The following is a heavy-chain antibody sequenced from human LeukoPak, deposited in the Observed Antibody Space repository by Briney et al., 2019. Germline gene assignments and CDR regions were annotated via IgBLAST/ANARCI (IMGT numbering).Heavy chain of an antibody. CDR3: ARVYSGYDLPGSLANYYFDY. D-gene: IGHD5-12*01. CDR1: GGSISSYY. Sequence: SETLSLTCTVSGGSISSYYWSWIRQPAGKGLEWIGRFYSGGSTDYKPSLKSRVTMSVDTSKNQFSLKLSSVTAEDTAVYYCARVYSGYDLPGSLANYYFDYWGQGTLVTVSS. J-gene: IGHJ4*02. CDR2: FYSGGST. V-gene: IGHV4-4*07.